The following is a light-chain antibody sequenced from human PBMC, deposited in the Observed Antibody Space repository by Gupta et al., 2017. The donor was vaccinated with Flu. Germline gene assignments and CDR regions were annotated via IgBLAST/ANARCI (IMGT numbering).Light chain of an antibody. V-gene: IGKV1-5*03. Sequence: DIQMTQSPFTLSASVGDRVPITYRASQSVSRWLAWYQPQPGKAPNLQLHKASNLGSRLPSRYNCNGSGTEFTLTISSLQPDDFATYRCQQQSNSPWTFGQGTKVQIK. CDR1: QSVSRW. J-gene: IGKJ1*01. CDR2: KAS. CDR3: QQQSNSPWT.